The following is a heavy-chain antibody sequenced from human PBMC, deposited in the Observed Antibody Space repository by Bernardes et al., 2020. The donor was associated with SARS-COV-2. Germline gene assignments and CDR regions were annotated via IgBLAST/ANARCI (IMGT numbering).Heavy chain of an antibody. CDR3: ARGLDMRLQRHIVVVVAATRGTDY. CDR1: GGTFSSYA. V-gene: IGHV1-69*04. J-gene: IGHJ4*02. Sequence: SVKVSCKASGGTFSSYAISWVRQAPGQGLEWMGRIIPILGIANYAQKFQGRVTITADKSTSTAYMELSSLRSEDTAVYYCARGLDMRLQRHIVVVVAATRGTDYWGQGTLVTVSS. CDR2: IIPILGIA. D-gene: IGHD2-15*01.